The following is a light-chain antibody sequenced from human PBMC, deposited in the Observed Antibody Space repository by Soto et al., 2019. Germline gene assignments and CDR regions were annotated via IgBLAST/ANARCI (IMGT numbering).Light chain of an antibody. CDR2: AAS. V-gene: IGKV1-27*01. CDR1: QGISNY. Sequence: DIQMTQSPSSLSSSVGDRGTITCRASQGISNYLAWYQQKPGKVPKLLIYAASTLQSGVPSRFSGSGSGTDFTLTISSLQPEDVATYYCQKYNSDTRAFGQGTNVEIK. J-gene: IGKJ1*01. CDR3: QKYNSDTRA.